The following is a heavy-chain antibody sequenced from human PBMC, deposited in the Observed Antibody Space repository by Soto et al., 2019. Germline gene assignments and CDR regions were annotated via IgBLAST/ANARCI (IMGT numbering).Heavy chain of an antibody. J-gene: IGHJ3*01. CDR3: ARGGEEFDF. D-gene: IGHD4-17*01. CDR2: INRSGSI. CDR1: GGSFSGYY. Sequence: SETLSLTCAVYGGSFSGYYWSWIRQPPGKGLESIGEINRSGSINDNPSLKSRVTISVDTSKNQFSLKLSSATVVATAVDYWARGGEEFDFWGRGTMVTVSS. V-gene: IGHV4-34*01.